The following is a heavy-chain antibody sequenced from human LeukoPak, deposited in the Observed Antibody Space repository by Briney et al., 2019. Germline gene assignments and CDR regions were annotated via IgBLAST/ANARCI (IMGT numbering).Heavy chain of an antibody. Sequence: GGSLRVSCATSGFSFSSYWMSWVRQAPGKGLEWVANIKKDGSEKYYVDSVKGRFTISRDNVKNSLYLQMNSLRAEDTGVYYCTTDGYSGSYWGQGTLVTVSS. CDR1: GFSFSSYW. J-gene: IGHJ4*02. CDR2: IKKDGSEK. V-gene: IGHV3-7*03. CDR3: TTDGYSGSY. D-gene: IGHD1-26*01.